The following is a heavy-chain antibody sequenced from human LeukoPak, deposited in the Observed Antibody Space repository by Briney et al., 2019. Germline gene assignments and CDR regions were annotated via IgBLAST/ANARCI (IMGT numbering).Heavy chain of an antibody. CDR1: GYTFTSYG. J-gene: IGHJ6*03. Sequence: ASVKVSCKASGYTFTSYGISWVRQAPGQGLEWMGWISAYNGNTNYAQKLQGRVTMTTDTPTSTAYMELRSLRSDDTAVYYCARDRARFLEWLSKTYYYYYMDVWGKGTTVTVSS. D-gene: IGHD3-3*01. CDR2: ISAYNGNT. V-gene: IGHV1-18*01. CDR3: ARDRARFLEWLSKTYYYYYMDV.